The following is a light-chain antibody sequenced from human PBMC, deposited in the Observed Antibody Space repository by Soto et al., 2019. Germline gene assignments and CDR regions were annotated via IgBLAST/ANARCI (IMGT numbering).Light chain of an antibody. CDR3: CSYAGSYTGV. J-gene: IGLJ1*01. CDR1: SSDVGGYNY. CDR2: DVS. Sequence: QSVLTQPASVSGSPGQSITISCTGTSSDVGGYNYVSWYQQHPGKAPKLMIYDVSERPSGVPDRFFGSKSGNTASLTISGLQAEDEADYYCCSYAGSYTGVFGTGTKVTVL. V-gene: IGLV2-11*01.